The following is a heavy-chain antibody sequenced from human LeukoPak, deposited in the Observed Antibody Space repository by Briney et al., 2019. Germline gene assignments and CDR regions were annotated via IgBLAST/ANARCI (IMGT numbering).Heavy chain of an antibody. J-gene: IGHJ4*02. D-gene: IGHD6-6*01. V-gene: IGHV4-34*01. CDR2: INHSGST. CDR1: GGSFSGYY. CDR3: ARLSIAAPKFDY. Sequence: SETLSLTCAVYGGSFSGYYWSWIRQPPGKGLEWIGEINHSGSTNYNPSLKSRVTISVDTSKNQFSLKLSSVTAADTAVYYCARLSIAAPKFDYWGQGALVTVSS.